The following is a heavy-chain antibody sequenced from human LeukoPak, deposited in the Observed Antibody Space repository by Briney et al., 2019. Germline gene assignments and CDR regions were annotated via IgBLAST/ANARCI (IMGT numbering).Heavy chain of an antibody. CDR1: GGSVSGYY. CDR2: VYYSGST. CDR3: ARIHRYCSGGACYVLDN. Sequence: SETLSLTCVVSGGSVSGYYWGWIRQPPGRGLEWIGYVYYSGSTNYNPSFKSRITISVDTSRNQFSLQLSSVAAADTAVYYCARIHRYCSGGACYVLDNWGQGTLVAVSS. D-gene: IGHD2-15*01. J-gene: IGHJ4*02. V-gene: IGHV4-59*02.